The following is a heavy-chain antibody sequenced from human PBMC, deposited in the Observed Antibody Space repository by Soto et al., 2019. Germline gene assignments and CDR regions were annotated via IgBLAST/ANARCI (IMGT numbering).Heavy chain of an antibody. V-gene: IGHV1-46*01. D-gene: IGHD3-22*01. CDR3: ARAEEYYYDSSGYLFDY. CDR1: GYTFTSYY. Sequence: ASVKVSCKASGYTFTSYYMHWVRQHPGQGLEWMGMINPSGGSTSYAQKFQGRVTMTRDTSTSTVYMELSSLRSEDTAVYYCARAEEYYYDSSGYLFDYWGQGTLVTVSS. J-gene: IGHJ4*02. CDR2: INPSGGST.